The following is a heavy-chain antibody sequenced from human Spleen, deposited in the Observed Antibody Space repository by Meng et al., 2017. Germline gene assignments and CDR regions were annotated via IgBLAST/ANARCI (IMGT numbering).Heavy chain of an antibody. D-gene: IGHD2-2*01. CDR2: TRHAGNF. V-gene: IGHV4-38-2*01. CDR3: ARQGSLDQLLSYFQH. Sequence: SETLSLTCDVSGLSISDIDHHWGWIRQPPGKGLEWIGSTRHAGNFYYNPSLKSRVTISVDTSKNQFSLKVNSLTAADTAVYYCARQGSLDQLLSYFQHWSQGTLVTVSS. J-gene: IGHJ1*01. CDR1: GLSISDIDHH.